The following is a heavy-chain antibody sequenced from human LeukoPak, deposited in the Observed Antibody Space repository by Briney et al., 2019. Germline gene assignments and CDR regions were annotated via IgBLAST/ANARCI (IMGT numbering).Heavy chain of an antibody. D-gene: IGHD5-18*01. V-gene: IGHV3-23*01. CDR2: ISGNGGRT. CDR3: ARGGYSYGDFDY. J-gene: IGHJ4*02. CDR1: GFTFSSYA. Sequence: PGGSLRLSCAASGFTFSSYAMSWVRQAPGKGLERVSTISGNGGRTYYANSVKGRLTISRDNSKNTLYLQRNSRRAEDTAVYYCARGGYSYGDFDYWGQGTLVTVSS.